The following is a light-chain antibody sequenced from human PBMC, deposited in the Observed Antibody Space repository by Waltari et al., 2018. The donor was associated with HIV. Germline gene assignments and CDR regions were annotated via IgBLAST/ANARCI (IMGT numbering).Light chain of an antibody. J-gene: IGKJ2*01. V-gene: IGKV3-11*01. CDR3: QHRSSWPRGT. CDR2: DAS. Sequence: EIVLTQSPGTLSLSPGERATLSCRASQSVGSYLAWYQQKPGQAPSLLIYDASNRATGIPARFSGSGSGTDITLTISSLEPEDFAVYYCQHRSSWPRGTFGQGTKLEIK. CDR1: QSVGSY.